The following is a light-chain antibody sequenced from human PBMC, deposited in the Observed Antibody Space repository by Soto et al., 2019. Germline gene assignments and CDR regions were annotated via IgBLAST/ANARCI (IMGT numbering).Light chain of an antibody. CDR3: QQYYTCPPWT. CDR2: GAS. V-gene: IGKV3-15*01. Sequence: EIGVTQAPASLSMSPGERATLSCRASLSVSRNLAWYQQKPGQAPRLLISGASTRATGIPARFSGSGSGTEFTLTISSLQSEDFAVYYCQQYYTCPPWTFGQRTMADIK. J-gene: IGKJ1*01. CDR1: LSVSRN.